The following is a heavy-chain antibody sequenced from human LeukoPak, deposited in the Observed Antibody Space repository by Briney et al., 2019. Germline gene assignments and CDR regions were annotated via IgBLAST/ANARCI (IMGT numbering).Heavy chain of an antibody. V-gene: IGHV4-34*01. Sequence: PSETLSLTCAAYGGSFSGYYWSWIRQPPGKGLEWIGEINHSGSTNYNPSLKSRVTISVDTSKNQFSLKLSSVTAADTAVYYCARRLGSSWYFYWFDPWGQGTLVTVSS. D-gene: IGHD6-13*01. CDR3: ARRLGSSWYFYWFDP. CDR2: INHSGST. CDR1: GGSFSGYY. J-gene: IGHJ5*02.